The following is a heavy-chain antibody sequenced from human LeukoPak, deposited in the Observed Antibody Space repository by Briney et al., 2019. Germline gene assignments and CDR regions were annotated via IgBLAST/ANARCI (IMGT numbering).Heavy chain of an antibody. CDR2: IKQDGSEK. Sequence: GGSLRLSCIVSGGTFSSYDMTWVRQAPWKGLEWVANIKQDGSEKFYVDSVKGRFTISRDNAKNSLYLQMNSLRVEDTAMYYCGYGSGWIFDCRGQGALVTVSS. CDR3: GYGSGWIFDC. CDR1: GGTFSSYD. J-gene: IGHJ4*02. D-gene: IGHD6-19*01. V-gene: IGHV3-7*01.